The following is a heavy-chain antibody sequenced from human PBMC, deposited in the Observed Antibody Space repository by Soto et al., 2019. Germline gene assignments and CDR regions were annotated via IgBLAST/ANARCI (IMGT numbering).Heavy chain of an antibody. D-gene: IGHD4-17*01. V-gene: IGHV3-53*01. J-gene: IGHJ5*02. Sequence: EVQLVESGGGLIQPGGSLRLSCAASGFTVSSDYMSWVRQAPGKGLEWVSVIYTGGSTYYADSVKGRVTFSRDNSKNTLYVQMNSLRAEDTAVYYCARAYGRNPALCDPWGQGTPVTVSS. CDR2: IYTGGST. CDR1: GFTVSSDY. CDR3: ARAYGRNPALCDP.